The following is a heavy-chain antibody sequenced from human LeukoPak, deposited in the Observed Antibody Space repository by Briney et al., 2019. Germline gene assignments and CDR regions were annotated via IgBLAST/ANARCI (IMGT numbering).Heavy chain of an antibody. CDR1: GFTFSTYS. D-gene: IGHD3-3*01. CDR3: ARVDFWSGY. Sequence: PGGSLRLSCAASGFTFSTYSMTWVRQAPGKGLEWVSSISSSSSYIYYADSVKGRITISRDNAKNSLYLQMNSLRVEDTAVYYCARVDFWSGYWGQGTLVTVSS. V-gene: IGHV3-21*01. J-gene: IGHJ4*02. CDR2: ISSSSSYI.